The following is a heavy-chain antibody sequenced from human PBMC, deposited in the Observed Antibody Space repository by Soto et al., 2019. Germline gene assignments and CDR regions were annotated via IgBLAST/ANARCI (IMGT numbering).Heavy chain of an antibody. D-gene: IGHD3-10*01. CDR3: ARVEAYGSGTLHYYYYGMDV. J-gene: IGHJ6*02. Sequence: SETLSLTCAVSGGSISSGGYSWSWIRQPPGKGLEWIGYIYHSGSTYYNPSLKSRVTISVDRSKNQFSLKLSSVTAADTAVYYCARVEAYGSGTLHYYYYGMDVWGQGTTVTVSS. CDR2: IYHSGST. V-gene: IGHV4-30-2*02. CDR1: GGSISSGGYS.